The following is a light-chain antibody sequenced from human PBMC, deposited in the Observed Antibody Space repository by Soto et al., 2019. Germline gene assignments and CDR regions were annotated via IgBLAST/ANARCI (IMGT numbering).Light chain of an antibody. CDR2: DDT. Sequence: QSVLTQPPSVSAAPGQGVTMSCSGTSSNIGRNFVAWYQQLPGTAPKLLIYDDTKRPYGIPRRFSASKSGTSATLAIAGLPAGDDDDYYCTTWNSRLSVLVFGTGTKLTVL. CDR1: SSNIGRNF. J-gene: IGLJ3*02. CDR3: TTWNSRLSVLV. V-gene: IGLV1-51*01.